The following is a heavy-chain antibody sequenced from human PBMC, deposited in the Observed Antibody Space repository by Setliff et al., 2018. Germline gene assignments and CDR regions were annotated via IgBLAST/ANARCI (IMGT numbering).Heavy chain of an antibody. Sequence: WGSLRLSCAASGFTFSGSAMHWVRQASGKGLEWVGRIRSKADSYATAYAASVKARFTISRDDSKNTAYLQVNSLKTEDTAVYYCAITMTTGVDFFDYWGQGTLVTVSS. V-gene: IGHV3-73*01. D-gene: IGHD4-17*01. CDR3: AITMTTGVDFFDY. CDR2: IRSKADSYAT. J-gene: IGHJ4*02. CDR1: GFTFSGSA.